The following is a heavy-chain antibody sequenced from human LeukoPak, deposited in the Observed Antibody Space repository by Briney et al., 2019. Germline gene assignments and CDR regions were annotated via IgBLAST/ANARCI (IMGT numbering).Heavy chain of an antibody. J-gene: IGHJ4*02. V-gene: IGHV4-34*01. CDR2: INHSGST. CDR1: GGSFSGYY. Sequence: SETLSLTCAVYGGSFSGYYWSWIRQPPGKGLEWIGEINHSGSTNYNPSPKSRVTISVDTSKNQFSLKLSSVTAADTAVYYCARLSYDYIWGSYRYTGFDYWGQGTLVTVSS. D-gene: IGHD3-16*02. CDR3: ARLSYDYIWGSYRYTGFDY.